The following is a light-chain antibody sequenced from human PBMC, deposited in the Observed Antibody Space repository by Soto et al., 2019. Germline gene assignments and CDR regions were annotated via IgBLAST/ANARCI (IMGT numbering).Light chain of an antibody. CDR2: AAS. J-gene: IGKJ4*01. Sequence: DIQMTQSPSSLSTSVGDRVTITCGASQGFSHFLAWYHHKPWKVPKLLIYAASTLQSGVPSRFSGSGSGTDFTLPISSLRPEDVGPYVCQNDYSTPLTFSGGNKLELK. CDR1: QGFSHF. CDR3: QNDYSTPLT. V-gene: IGKV1-27*01.